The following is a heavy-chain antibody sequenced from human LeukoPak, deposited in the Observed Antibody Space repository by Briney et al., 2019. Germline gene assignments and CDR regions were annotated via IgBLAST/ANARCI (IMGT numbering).Heavy chain of an antibody. J-gene: IGHJ4*02. D-gene: IGHD2-15*01. CDR3: AKGRGRVVVTEVADY. CDR2: ISGSGVST. CDR1: GFTFSSYA. Sequence: PGGSLRLSCAASGFTFSSYAMGWVRQAPGKGLEWVSAISGSGVSTHYADSVKGRFTISRDNSKNTLYLQMNSLRAEDTAVYYCAKGRGRVVVTEVADYWGQGTLVTVSS. V-gene: IGHV3-23*01.